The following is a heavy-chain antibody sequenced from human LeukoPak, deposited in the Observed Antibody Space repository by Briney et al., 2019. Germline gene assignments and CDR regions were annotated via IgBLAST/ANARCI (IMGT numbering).Heavy chain of an antibody. CDR3: ARESDLYCSSTSCSYDY. CDR2: IDPSDSYT. CDR1: GYSFTSYW. Sequence: GESLKISCKGSGYSFTSYWISWVRRMPGKGLEWMGRIDPSDSYTNYSPSFQGHVTISADKSISTAYLQWSSLKASDTAMYYCARESDLYCSSTSCSYDYWGQGTLVTVSS. D-gene: IGHD2-2*01. V-gene: IGHV5-10-1*01. J-gene: IGHJ4*02.